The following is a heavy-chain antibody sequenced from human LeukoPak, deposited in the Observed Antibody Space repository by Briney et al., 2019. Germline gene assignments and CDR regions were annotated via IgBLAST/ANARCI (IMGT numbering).Heavy chain of an antibody. D-gene: IGHD3-16*02. CDR2: SRDKGNSYTT. CDR3: AREHYDYVWGSYRYKGYYFDY. J-gene: IGHJ4*02. CDR1: GFTFSDHY. V-gene: IGHV3-72*01. Sequence: GGSLRLSCAASGFTFSDHYIDWVRQAPGKGLEWVGRSRDKGNSYTTAYAASVRGRFTISRDDSKNSLYLQMNSLKIEDTAVYYCAREHYDYVWGSYRYKGYYFDYWGQGTLVTVSS.